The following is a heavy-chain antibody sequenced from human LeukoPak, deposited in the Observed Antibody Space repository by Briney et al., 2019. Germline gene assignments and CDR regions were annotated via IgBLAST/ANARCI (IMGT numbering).Heavy chain of an antibody. CDR2: ISYDGSNK. D-gene: IGHD1-26*01. V-gene: IGHV3-30*03. J-gene: IGHJ4*02. Sequence: GGSLRLSCAASGFTFSSYGMHWVRQAPGKGLEWVSVISYDGSNKYYIDSVKGRFTISRDNSKNTLYLQMDSLRAVDTADYYCARGGSYYYFALWGQGSLVTVSS. CDR3: ARGGSYYYFAL. CDR1: GFTFSSYG.